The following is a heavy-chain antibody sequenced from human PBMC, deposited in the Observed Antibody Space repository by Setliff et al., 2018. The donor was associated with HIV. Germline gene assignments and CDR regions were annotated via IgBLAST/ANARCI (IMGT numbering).Heavy chain of an antibody. D-gene: IGHD3-10*01. CDR1: GGSIASGDYY. Sequence: SETLSITCTVSGGSIASGDYYWNWIRQPPGKGLEWIGYIHYSGFTYYKPSLKSRVTISVDTSKNQFSLKLSSLTAADTAVYYCARYYYGSQTMLDYWGQGTLVTVSS. CDR3: ARYYYGSQTMLDY. CDR2: IHYSGFT. V-gene: IGHV4-30-4*08. J-gene: IGHJ4*02.